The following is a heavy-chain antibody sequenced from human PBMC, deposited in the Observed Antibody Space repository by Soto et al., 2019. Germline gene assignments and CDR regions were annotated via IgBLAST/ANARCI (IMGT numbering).Heavy chain of an antibody. CDR1: GFTFSSYG. J-gene: IGHJ5*02. V-gene: IGHV3-33*01. Sequence: QVQLVESGGGVVQPGRSLRLSCAASGFTFSSYGMHWVRQAPGKGLEWVAVIWYDGSNKHYADSVKGRFIISRDDSKHTLYLQMGSLRAEDTAVYYCARDKGGWFDPWGQGNLVTVSS. D-gene: IGHD3-16*01. CDR2: IWYDGSNK. CDR3: ARDKGGWFDP.